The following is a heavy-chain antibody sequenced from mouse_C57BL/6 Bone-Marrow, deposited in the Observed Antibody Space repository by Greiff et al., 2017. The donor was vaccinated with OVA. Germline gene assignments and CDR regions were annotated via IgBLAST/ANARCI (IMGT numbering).Heavy chain of an antibody. CDR3: ARHEDGSSGPYYYAMDY. Sequence: QVQLQQSGAELVKPGASVKLSCKASGYTFTEYTIHWVKQRSGQGLEWIGWFYPGSGSITYNEKFKDKATLTADKSYSTVYMELSRLTSEDSAVYFCARHEDGSSGPYYYAMDYWGQGTSVTVSS. D-gene: IGHD3-2*02. V-gene: IGHV1-62-2*01. J-gene: IGHJ4*01. CDR2: FYPGSGSI. CDR1: GYTFTEYT.